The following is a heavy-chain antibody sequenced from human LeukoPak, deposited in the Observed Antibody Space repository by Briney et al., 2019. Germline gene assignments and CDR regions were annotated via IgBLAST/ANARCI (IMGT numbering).Heavy chain of an antibody. Sequence: GGSLRLSCAASGFTFSSYLMSCVRQAPGKGLEWVANIKKDGSEKYYVDSVKCRFTISRDNAKNSLYLQMNSLRAEDTAVYYCARDPGGYSSSWIDYWGQGTLVTVSS. V-gene: IGHV3-7*01. D-gene: IGHD6-13*01. CDR3: ARDPGGYSSSWIDY. CDR2: IKKDGSEK. CDR1: GFTFSSYL. J-gene: IGHJ4*02.